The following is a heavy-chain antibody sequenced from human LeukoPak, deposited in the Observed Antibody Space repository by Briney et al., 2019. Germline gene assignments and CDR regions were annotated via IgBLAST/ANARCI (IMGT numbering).Heavy chain of an antibody. J-gene: IGHJ3*02. V-gene: IGHV4-59*01. D-gene: IGHD4-23*01. CDR3: ATLTGGDDAFDI. CDR1: GGSITNYY. Sequence: SETLSPTCTVSGGSITNYYWSWIRQPPGKGLEWIGYIYYSGSTNYNPALKSRVTLSVDTSRNQFSLSLRSMTAADAAVYYCATLTGGDDAFDIWGQGTMVTVSS. CDR2: IYYSGST.